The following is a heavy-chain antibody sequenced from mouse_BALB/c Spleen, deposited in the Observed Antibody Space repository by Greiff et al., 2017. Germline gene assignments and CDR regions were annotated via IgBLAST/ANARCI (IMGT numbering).Heavy chain of an antibody. D-gene: IGHD1-1*01. CDR3: ARPHYGSRYFDV. V-gene: IGHV14-3*02. CDR1: GFNIKDTY. Sequence: EVQLQQSGAELVKPGASVKLSCPASGFNIKDTYMHWVKQRPEQGLEWIGRIDPANGNTKYDPKFQGKATITADTSSNTAYLQLSSLTSEDTAVYYCARPHYGSRYFDVWGAGTTVTVSS. J-gene: IGHJ1*01. CDR2: IDPANGNT.